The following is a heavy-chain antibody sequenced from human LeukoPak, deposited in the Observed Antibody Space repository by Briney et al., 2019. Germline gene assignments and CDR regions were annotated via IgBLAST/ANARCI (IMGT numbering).Heavy chain of an antibody. CDR1: GFTFSTYW. CDR3: ARAEWSNWYFDL. D-gene: IGHD3-3*01. J-gene: IGHJ2*01. V-gene: IGHV3-7*03. Sequence: GGSLRLSRAASGFTFSTYWMNWVRQAPGKGLEWVANIKQDGSEKYYVDSVKGRFTLSRDSAKNSLYLQMNSLRAEDTAVYYCARAEWSNWYFDLWGRGTLVTVSS. CDR2: IKQDGSEK.